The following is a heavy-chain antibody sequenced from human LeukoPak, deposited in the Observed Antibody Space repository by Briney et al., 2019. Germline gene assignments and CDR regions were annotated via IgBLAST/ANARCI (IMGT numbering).Heavy chain of an antibody. CDR3: ARGPALVVPAANGVWFDP. J-gene: IGHJ5*02. Sequence: SETLSPTCTVSGGSISSYYWSWIRQPAGKGLEWIGRIYTSGSTNYNPSLKSRVTMSVDTSKNQFSLKLSSVTAADTAVYYCARGPALVVPAANGVWFDPWGQGTLVTVSS. CDR1: GGSISSYY. CDR2: IYTSGST. V-gene: IGHV4-4*07. D-gene: IGHD2-2*01.